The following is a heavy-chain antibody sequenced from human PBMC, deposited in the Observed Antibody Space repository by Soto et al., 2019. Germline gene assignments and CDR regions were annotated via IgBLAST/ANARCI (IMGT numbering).Heavy chain of an antibody. Sequence: ASVKVSCKASGGTFSSYAISWVRQAPGQGLEWMGGIIPIFGTANYAQKLQGRVTMTTDSFTSTAYMELSRLRSDDTAVYYCARDTLFDPWGQGTLVTVSS. V-gene: IGHV1-69*05. CDR2: IIPIFGTA. CDR3: ARDTLFDP. J-gene: IGHJ5*02. CDR1: GGTFSSYA.